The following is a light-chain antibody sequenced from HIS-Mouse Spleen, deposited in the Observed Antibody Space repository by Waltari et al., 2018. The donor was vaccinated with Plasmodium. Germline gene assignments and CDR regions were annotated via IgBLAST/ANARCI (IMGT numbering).Light chain of an antibody. CDR3: QQYNSWSFT. V-gene: IGKV3-15*01. Sequence: EIVMTQSPATLSLSPGERATLSCRASQGVSSNLAWYQQKPGQAPMLLIYGASTRATGIPARFSGSGSGTEFTLTISSLQSEDFAVYYCQQYNSWSFTFGPGTKVEIK. J-gene: IGKJ3*01. CDR2: GAS. CDR1: QGVSSN.